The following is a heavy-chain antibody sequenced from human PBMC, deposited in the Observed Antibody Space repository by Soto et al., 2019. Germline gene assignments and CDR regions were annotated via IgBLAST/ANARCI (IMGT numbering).Heavy chain of an antibody. D-gene: IGHD6-19*01. V-gene: IGHV4-39*01. CDR2: IYYSGST. CDR3: AGVYSSGWLDY. Sequence: QLQLQESGPGLVKPSETLSITCTVSGGSISSSSYYWGWIRQPPGKGLEWIGSIYYSGSTYYNPSLKSRVTISVDTSKNQFTLKLSSVTAADTAVYYCAGVYSSGWLDYWGQGTLVTVSS. CDR1: GGSISSSSYY. J-gene: IGHJ4*02.